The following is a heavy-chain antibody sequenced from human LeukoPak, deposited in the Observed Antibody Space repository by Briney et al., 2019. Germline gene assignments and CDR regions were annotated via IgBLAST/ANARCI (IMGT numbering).Heavy chain of an antibody. J-gene: IGHJ4*02. Sequence: SETLSLTCAVYGVSFSGYYWSWIRQPPGKGLEWIGEINHSGSTNYNPSLKSRVTISVDTSKNQFSLKLSSVTAADTAVYYCASISSGQTYNPHFDYWGQGTLVTVCS. CDR1: GVSFSGYY. D-gene: IGHD3-22*01. CDR3: ASISSGQTYNPHFDY. V-gene: IGHV4-34*01. CDR2: INHSGST.